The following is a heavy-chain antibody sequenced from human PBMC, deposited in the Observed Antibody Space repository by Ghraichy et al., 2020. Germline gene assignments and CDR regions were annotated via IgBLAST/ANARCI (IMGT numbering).Heavy chain of an antibody. Sequence: SETLSLTCNVSGTSINSHYWSWIRQSPGKGLEWIGYIYYSGSTNYNPSLESRVTMSVDTSKNQLSLRLSSVTAADTAVYFCARVKTVSRLDYWGQGTLVTVSS. CDR3: ARVKTVSRLDY. J-gene: IGHJ4*02. V-gene: IGHV4-59*11. CDR1: GTSINSHY. D-gene: IGHD2-21*02. CDR2: IYYSGST.